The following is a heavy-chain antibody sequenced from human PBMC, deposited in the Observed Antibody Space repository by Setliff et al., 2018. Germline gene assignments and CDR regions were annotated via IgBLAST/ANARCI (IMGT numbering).Heavy chain of an antibody. CDR2: FDPEDGET. J-gene: IGHJ4*02. CDR3: ATVEAITIAAAGTTIFDY. D-gene: IGHD6-13*01. CDR1: GYTLTELS. V-gene: IGHV1-24*01. Sequence: GASVKVSCKVSGYTLTELSMHWVRQAPGKGLEWMGGFDPEDGETIYAQKFQGRVTMTEDTSTDTAYMELGSLRSEDTAVYYCATVEAITIAAAGTTIFDYWGQGTLVTV.